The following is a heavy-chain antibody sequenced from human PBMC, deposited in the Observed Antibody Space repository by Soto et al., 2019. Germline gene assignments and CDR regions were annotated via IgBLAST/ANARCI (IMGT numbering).Heavy chain of an antibody. D-gene: IGHD6-19*01. CDR3: ARGGHSSGWTSPPWYYYYGMDV. CDR1: GGSISSYY. J-gene: IGHJ6*02. Sequence: SETLSLTCTVSGGSISSYYWSWIRQPPGKGLEWIGYIYYSGSTNYNPSLKSRVTISVDTSKNQFSLKLSSVTAADTAVYYCARGGHSSGWTSPPWYYYYGMDVWGQGPTVTVS. V-gene: IGHV4-59*01. CDR2: IYYSGST.